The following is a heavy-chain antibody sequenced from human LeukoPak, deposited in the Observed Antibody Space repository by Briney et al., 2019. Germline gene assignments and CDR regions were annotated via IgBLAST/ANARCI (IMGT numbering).Heavy chain of an antibody. CDR1: GFTFSNAW. V-gene: IGHV3-15*01. J-gene: IGHJ4*02. CDR3: TTEVPGDYYDSSGLDY. Sequence: GGSLRLSCAASGFTFSNAWMSWVRQAPGKGLEWVGRIKSKTDGGTTDYAAPVKGRFTISRDDSKNTLYLQMNSLKTEDTAVYYCTTEVPGDYYDSSGLDYWGQGTLVTVSS. D-gene: IGHD3-22*01. CDR2: IKSKTDGGTT.